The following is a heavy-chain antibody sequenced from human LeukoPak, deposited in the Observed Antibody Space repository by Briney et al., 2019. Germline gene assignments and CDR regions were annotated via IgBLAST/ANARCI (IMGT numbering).Heavy chain of an antibody. CDR2: FYYSEST. Sequence: SQTLSLTCTVSGASISSGGYYWSWIRQHPGRGLEWIGYFYYSESTEYNPSLKTRVIILVDTSKNQFSLKLSSVTAADTAVYYCVRDRGKGYFDLWGRGTLVTVSS. CDR3: VRDRGKGYFDL. V-gene: IGHV4-31*03. J-gene: IGHJ2*01. CDR1: GASISSGGYY.